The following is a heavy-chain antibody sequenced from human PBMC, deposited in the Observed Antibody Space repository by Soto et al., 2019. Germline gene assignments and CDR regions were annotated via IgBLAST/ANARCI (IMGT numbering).Heavy chain of an antibody. CDR1: GFTFSSYA. CDR2: ISGSGGST. CDR3: ARGRPSPVRLFLEWLRIHAFDI. Sequence: PGGSLRLSCAASGFTFSSYAMSWVRQAPGKGLEWVSAISGSGGSTYYADSVKGRFTISRDNSKNTLYLQMNSLRAEDTAVYYCARGRPSPVRLFLEWLRIHAFDIWGQGTMVTVSS. V-gene: IGHV3-23*01. D-gene: IGHD3-3*01. J-gene: IGHJ3*02.